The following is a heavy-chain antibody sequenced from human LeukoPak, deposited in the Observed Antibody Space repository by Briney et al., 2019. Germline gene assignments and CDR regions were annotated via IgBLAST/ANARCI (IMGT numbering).Heavy chain of an antibody. V-gene: IGHV3-30*04. CDR2: ISYDGSNK. J-gene: IGHJ4*02. Sequence: GGSLRLSCAASGFTFSSYAMHWVRQAPGKGLEWVSVISYDGSNKYYADSVKGRFTISRDNSKNTLYLQMNSLRAEDTAVYYCASALPYCSGGSCLPDGYWGQGTLVTVSS. CDR3: ASALPYCSGGSCLPDGY. CDR1: GFTFSSYA. D-gene: IGHD2-15*01.